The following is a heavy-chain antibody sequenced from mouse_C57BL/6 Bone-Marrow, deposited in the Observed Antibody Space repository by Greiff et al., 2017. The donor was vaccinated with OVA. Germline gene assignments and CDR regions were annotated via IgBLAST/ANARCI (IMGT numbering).Heavy chain of an antibody. CDR1: GYPFTDYN. J-gene: IGHJ3*01. D-gene: IGHD1-1*01. Sequence: VQLQQSGPELVKPGASVKMSYKASGYPFTDYNMHWVKQSHEKSLEWIGYITPNNGGTSYNQKFKGKATLTVNKSSSTAYMELRSLTSEDSAVYYCARNYYGSSSDAWFAYWGQGTLVTVSA. CDR2: ITPNNGGT. CDR3: ARNYYGSSSDAWFAY. V-gene: IGHV1-22*01.